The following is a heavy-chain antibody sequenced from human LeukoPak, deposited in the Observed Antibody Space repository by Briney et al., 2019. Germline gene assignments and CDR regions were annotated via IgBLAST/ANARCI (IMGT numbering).Heavy chain of an antibody. CDR2: IYHSGFT. CDR1: LGSRSSTFW. V-gene: IGHV4-4*02. CDR3: AREDPDRKIDY. Sequence: PSGTLSLTCVVSLGSRSSTFWWTWVRQSPGKGLEWIGVIYHSGFTNYNPSLKSRVTISVDKPKNHFSLKLSSVTAADTAVYYCAREDPDRKIDYWGQGTLVTVSS. D-gene: IGHD1-14*01. J-gene: IGHJ4*02.